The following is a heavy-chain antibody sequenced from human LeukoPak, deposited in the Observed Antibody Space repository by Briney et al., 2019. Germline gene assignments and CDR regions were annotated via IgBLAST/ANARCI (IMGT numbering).Heavy chain of an antibody. D-gene: IGHD3-16*01. Sequence: SETLSLTCAVSGGSFSGYYWSWIRQPPGKGLEWIGEINHSGSTNYNPSLKSRVTIPVDTSKNQFSLKLSSVTAADTAVYYCARHRELGVWGQGTLVTVSS. V-gene: IGHV4-34*01. CDR1: GGSFSGYY. J-gene: IGHJ4*02. CDR3: ARHRELGV. CDR2: INHSGST.